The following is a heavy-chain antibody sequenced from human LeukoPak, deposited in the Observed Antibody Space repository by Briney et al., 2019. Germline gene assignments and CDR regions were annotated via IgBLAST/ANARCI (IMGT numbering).Heavy chain of an antibody. Sequence: GGSLRLSCTASGFTFSDYWITWVRKAPGKGPELVANIKQDGSQRYYVDSVRGRFTISRDNAKNSLFLQMNGLRAEDTAVYYCARRGGSSSRRSPIDYWGQGTLVTVSS. CDR2: IKQDGSQR. D-gene: IGHD6-6*01. CDR3: ARRGGSSSRRSPIDY. V-gene: IGHV3-7*01. J-gene: IGHJ4*02. CDR1: GFTFSDYW.